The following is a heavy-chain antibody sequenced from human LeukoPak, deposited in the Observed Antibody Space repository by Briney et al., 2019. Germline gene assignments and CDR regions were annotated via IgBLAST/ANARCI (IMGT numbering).Heavy chain of an antibody. V-gene: IGHV4-34*01. CDR1: GVSFSGYY. CDR2: INHSGST. D-gene: IGHD5-24*01. CDR3: ARSLTINPAPAGY. J-gene: IGHJ4*02. Sequence: SETLSLTCAVYGVSFSGYYWSWIRQPPGKGLEWIGEINHSGSTNYNPSLKSRVTISVDTSKNQFSLKLRSVTAADPAVYYCARSLTINPAPAGYWGQGTLVTVSS.